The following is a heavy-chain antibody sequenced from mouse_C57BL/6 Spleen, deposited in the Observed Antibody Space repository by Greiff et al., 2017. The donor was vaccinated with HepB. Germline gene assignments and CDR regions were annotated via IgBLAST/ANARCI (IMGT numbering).Heavy chain of an antibody. CDR3: ARWGVTLRDYFDY. CDR2: IYPGSGST. V-gene: IGHV1-55*01. D-gene: IGHD2-3*01. CDR1: GYTFTSYW. J-gene: IGHJ2*01. Sequence: QVQLKQSGAELVKPGASVKMSCKASGYTFTSYWITWVKQRPGQGLEWIGDIYPGSGSTNYNEKFKSKATLTVDTSSSTAYMQLSSLTSEDSAVYYCARWGVTLRDYFDYWGQGTTLTVSS.